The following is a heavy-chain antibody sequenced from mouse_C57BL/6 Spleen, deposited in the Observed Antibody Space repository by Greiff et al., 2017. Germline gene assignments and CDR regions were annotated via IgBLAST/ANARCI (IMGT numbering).Heavy chain of an antibody. Sequence: EVMLVESEGGLVQPGSSMKLSCTASGFTFSDYYMAWVRQVPEKGLEWVANINYDGSSTYYLASLKSRFIISRDNAKNILYLQMSSLKSEDTATYYCARDGGYSNYEYFDVWGTGTTVTVSS. J-gene: IGHJ1*03. CDR2: INYDGSST. CDR3: ARDGGYSNYEYFDV. CDR1: GFTFSDYY. D-gene: IGHD2-5*01. V-gene: IGHV5-16*01.